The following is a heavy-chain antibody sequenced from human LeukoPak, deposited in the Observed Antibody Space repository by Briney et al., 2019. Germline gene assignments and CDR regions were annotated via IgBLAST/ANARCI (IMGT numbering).Heavy chain of an antibody. D-gene: IGHD3-22*01. CDR3: AMGDYYDSSGSLLV. J-gene: IGHJ4*02. V-gene: IGHV3-30*02. Sequence: GGSLRLSCAASGFTFSSYGMHWVRQAPGKGLEWVAVIWYDGSNKYYADSVRGRFTISRDNPNKTLYLQINSPRPEDTGVYYCAMGDYYDSSGSLLVGGQGTLVTVSS. CDR1: GFTFSSYG. CDR2: IWYDGSNK.